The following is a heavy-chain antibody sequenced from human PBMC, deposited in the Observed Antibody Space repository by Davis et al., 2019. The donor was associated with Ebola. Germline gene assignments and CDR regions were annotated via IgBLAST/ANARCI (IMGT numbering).Heavy chain of an antibody. CDR3: ARGNYGDYIVLYYYNMDV. CDR1: GGSISAYY. CDR2: IYYSGST. Sequence: GSLRLSCTVSGGSISAYYWSWIRQPPGKGLEWIGDIYYSGSTNFNPTLKSRVTMSVDTSKNQFSLKLDSATAADTAIYYCARGNYGDYIVLYYYNMDVWGQGTTVTVSS. V-gene: IGHV4-59*01. J-gene: IGHJ6*02. D-gene: IGHD4-17*01.